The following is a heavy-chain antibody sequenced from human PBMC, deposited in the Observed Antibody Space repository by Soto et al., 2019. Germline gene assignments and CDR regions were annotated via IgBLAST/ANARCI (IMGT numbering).Heavy chain of an antibody. J-gene: IGHJ6*02. D-gene: IGHD4-17*01. CDR2: ISGSGGST. CDR1: GFPFSSYA. Sequence: GGSLRLSCAASGFPFSSYAMSWVRQAPGKGLEWVSAISGSGGSTYYADSVKGRFTISRDNSKNTLYLQMNSLRAEDTAVYYCAKVPSDYGDDYYYGMDVWGQGTTVTVSS. CDR3: AKVPSDYGDDYYYGMDV. V-gene: IGHV3-23*01.